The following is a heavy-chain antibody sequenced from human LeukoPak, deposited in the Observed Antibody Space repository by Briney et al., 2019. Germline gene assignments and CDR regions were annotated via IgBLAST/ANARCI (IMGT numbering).Heavy chain of an antibody. D-gene: IGHD5-12*01. V-gene: IGHV3-11*06. J-gene: IGHJ3*02. CDR1: GFTFSDYF. CDR3: ASGIDIGAFNS. Sequence: PGGSLRLSCAASGFTFSDYFMSWVRQAPGKGLEWVSYISISSSYTNYADSVKGRFTISRDNAKNSLYLQMNSLRAEDTAVYSCASGIDIGAFNSWGQGARVTVS. CDR2: ISISSSYT.